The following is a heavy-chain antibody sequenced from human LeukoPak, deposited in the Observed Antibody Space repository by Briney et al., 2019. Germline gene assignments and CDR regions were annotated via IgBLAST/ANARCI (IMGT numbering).Heavy chain of an antibody. CDR3: AKDGKHSASWYDD. CDR1: GFGFGSYG. Sequence: GGSLRLSCAASGFGFGSYGMNWVRQTPGKGLEWISYISYTSNTICDADSVKGRFTISRDNAKNSLFLQMNSLRAEDAAVYYCAKDGKHSASWYDDWGQGTLVTVSS. V-gene: IGHV3-48*01. D-gene: IGHD2-21*01. CDR2: ISYTSNTI. J-gene: IGHJ5*02.